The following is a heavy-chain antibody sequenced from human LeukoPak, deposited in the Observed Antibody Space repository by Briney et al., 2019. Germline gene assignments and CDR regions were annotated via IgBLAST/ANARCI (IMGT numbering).Heavy chain of an antibody. D-gene: IGHD5-18*01. V-gene: IGHV4-34*01. CDR2: INHSGST. CDR3: ARDRVDTAMVYFDY. J-gene: IGHJ4*02. CDR1: GGSFSGYY. Sequence: TSETLSLTCAVYGGSFSGYYWSWIRQPPGKGLEWIGEINHSGSTNYNPSLKSRVTISVDTSKNQFSLKLSSVTAADTAVYYCARDRVDTAMVYFDYWGQGTLVTVSS.